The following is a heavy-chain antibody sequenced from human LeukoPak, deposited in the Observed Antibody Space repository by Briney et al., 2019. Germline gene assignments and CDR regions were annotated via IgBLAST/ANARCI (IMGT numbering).Heavy chain of an antibody. D-gene: IGHD3-16*02. J-gene: IGHJ4*02. V-gene: IGHV4-34*01. Sequence: SETLSLTCAVYGGSFSGYYWSWIRQPPGKGLEWIGEINHSGSTNYNPSLKSRVTISVDTSKNQFSLKLSSVTAADTAVYYCARVGLYYDYVWGSYRYPEKAGKFDYWGQGTLVTVSS. CDR3: ARVGLYYDYVWGSYRYPEKAGKFDY. CDR1: GGSFSGYY. CDR2: INHSGST.